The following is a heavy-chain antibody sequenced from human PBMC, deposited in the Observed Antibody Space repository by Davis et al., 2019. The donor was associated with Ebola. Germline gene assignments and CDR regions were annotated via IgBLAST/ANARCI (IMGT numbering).Heavy chain of an antibody. Sequence: GGSLRLSCAASGFTSGRYAMSWVRQAPGKGLEWVSGISGMGGATYYADSVKGRFTISRDNSKHTLYVQMNSLRVEDTAVYYCAKGAEYCGGDCHSPYFYGMDVWGQGTTVTVSS. J-gene: IGHJ6*02. CDR2: ISGMGGAT. CDR3: AKGAEYCGGDCHSPYFYGMDV. D-gene: IGHD2-21*02. CDR1: GFTSGRYA. V-gene: IGHV3-23*01.